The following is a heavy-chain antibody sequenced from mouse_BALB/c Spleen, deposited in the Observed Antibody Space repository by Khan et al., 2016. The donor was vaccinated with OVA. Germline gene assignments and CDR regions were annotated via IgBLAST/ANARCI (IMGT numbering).Heavy chain of an antibody. Sequence: QVQLKQSGAELARPGASVKMSCTASGYTFTSYTIHWLKKRPGRGLEWIGYINPSNDYTNYNQKFKDKATLTTDKSSTTAYLRLSSLTSDDSAVYKGVAACSCQRNGGWFAYWGQGTLVTVSA. CDR3: VAACSCQRNGGWFAY. V-gene: IGHV1-4*01. CDR2: INPSNDYT. D-gene: IGHD1-2*01. J-gene: IGHJ3*01. CDR1: GYTFTSYT.